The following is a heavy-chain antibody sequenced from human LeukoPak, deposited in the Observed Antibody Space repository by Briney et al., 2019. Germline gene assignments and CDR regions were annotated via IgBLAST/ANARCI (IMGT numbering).Heavy chain of an antibody. D-gene: IGHD6-13*01. CDR3: ARLAAAGTTDFDY. CDR1: AFRFSVYS. J-gene: IGHJ4*02. V-gene: IGHV3-30-3*01. Sequence: GGSLRLSCEGSAFRFSVYSMHWVRQVPNKGLDWVAFISYDGSNKKYADSVKGRFTISRDNSKNTLYLQMNSLGAEDTAVYYCARLAAAGTTDFDYWGQGTLVTVSS. CDR2: ISYDGSNK.